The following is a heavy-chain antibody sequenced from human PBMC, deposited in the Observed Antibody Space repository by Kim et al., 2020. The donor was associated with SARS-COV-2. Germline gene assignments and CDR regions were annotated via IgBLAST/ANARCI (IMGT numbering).Heavy chain of an antibody. CDR2: NT. CDR3: ARAPGRGYLN. Sequence: NTKYSQKFQGRVTITRDTSASTAYMELSSLRSEDTAVYYCARAPGRGYLNWGQGTLVTVSS. D-gene: IGHD5-18*01. J-gene: IGHJ4*02. V-gene: IGHV1-3*01.